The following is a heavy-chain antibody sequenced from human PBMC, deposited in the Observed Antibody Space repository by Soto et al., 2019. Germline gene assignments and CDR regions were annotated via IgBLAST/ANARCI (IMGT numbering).Heavy chain of an antibody. Sequence: SGPTLVNPTQTLTLTCTFSGFSLSTSGVGVGWIRQPPGKALEWLALIYWNDDKLYSPSLKSRLTITKDTSKNQVVLTMTKMDPVDTPTYYCANRRRYSSSWYNFDYWGQGTLVTVSS. CDR1: GFSLSTSGVG. J-gene: IGHJ4*02. CDR2: IYWNDDK. CDR3: ANRRRYSSSWYNFDY. D-gene: IGHD6-13*01. V-gene: IGHV2-5*01.